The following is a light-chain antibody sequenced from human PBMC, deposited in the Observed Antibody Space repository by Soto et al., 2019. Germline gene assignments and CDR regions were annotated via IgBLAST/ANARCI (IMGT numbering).Light chain of an antibody. CDR2: LAS. CDR1: QSISSW. Sequence: DIQMTQSPSTLSATVGDRVTITCRASQSISSWLAWYQQKPGNVPKRLIYLASSLQSGVPSRFSGSGSGTEFTLTISSLQPEDFATYYCLQHNSYPRTFGPGTKVD. CDR3: LQHNSYPRT. V-gene: IGKV1-5*01. J-gene: IGKJ3*01.